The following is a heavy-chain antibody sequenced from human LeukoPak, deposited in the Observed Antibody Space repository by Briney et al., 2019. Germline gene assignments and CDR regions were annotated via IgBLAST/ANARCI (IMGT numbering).Heavy chain of an antibody. J-gene: IGHJ5*02. CDR3: ARDGRNNWFDP. CDR1: RGTFTSYA. D-gene: IGHD1-26*01. V-gene: IGHV1-69*04. CDR2: SVPIFGIA. Sequence: SLRVSCKASRGTFTSYAISWVRQARGQGLEWMGRSVPIFGIANYAQKFQGRDTITADKSTSIGYMALSSLRSEDTAVYYCARDGRNNWFDPWGQGTLVTVSS.